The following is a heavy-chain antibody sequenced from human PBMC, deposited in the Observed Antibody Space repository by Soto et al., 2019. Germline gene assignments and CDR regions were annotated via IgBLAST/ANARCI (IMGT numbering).Heavy chain of an antibody. CDR3: ARDAQQLVLTYYYYYMDV. CDR1: GGSISSGGYY. Sequence: SETLSLTCTFSGGSISSGGYYWSWIRQHPGKGLEWIGYIYYSGSTYYNPSLKSRVTISVDTSKNQFSLKLSSVTAADTAVYYCARDAQQLVLTYYYYYMDVGGKGTTVTVSS. J-gene: IGHJ6*03. CDR2: IYYSGST. V-gene: IGHV4-31*03. D-gene: IGHD6-13*01.